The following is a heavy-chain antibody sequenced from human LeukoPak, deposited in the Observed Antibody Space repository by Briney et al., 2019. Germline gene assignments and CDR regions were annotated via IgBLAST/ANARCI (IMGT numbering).Heavy chain of an antibody. D-gene: IGHD3-10*01. CDR2: IYYSGST. V-gene: IGHV4-39*07. J-gene: IGHJ5*02. Sequence: PSETPSLTCTVSGGSINSSSYYLGWVPQPPRKGLEGVGGIYYSGSTCYNPSLKSRVTISVDTSKNQFSLKLSSVTAADTAVYYCARILLWFGELINWFDPWGQGTLVTVSS. CDR1: GGSINSSSYY. CDR3: ARILLWFGELINWFDP.